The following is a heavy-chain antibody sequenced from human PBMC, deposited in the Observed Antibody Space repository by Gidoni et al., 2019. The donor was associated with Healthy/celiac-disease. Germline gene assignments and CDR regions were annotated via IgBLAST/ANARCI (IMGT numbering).Heavy chain of an antibody. V-gene: IGHV4-39*02. Sequence: QLQLQESGPGLVKPSETLSLTCTVSGGSISSSSYYWGWLRQPPGKGMEWIGSIYYSGSTYYNPSFKHRVTISVDTSKNQFSLKLSSVTAADTAVYYCAREGYCSGGSCPPFDYWGQGTLVTVSS. CDR2: IYYSGST. CDR1: GGSISSSSYY. D-gene: IGHD2-15*01. CDR3: AREGYCSGGSCPPFDY. J-gene: IGHJ4*02.